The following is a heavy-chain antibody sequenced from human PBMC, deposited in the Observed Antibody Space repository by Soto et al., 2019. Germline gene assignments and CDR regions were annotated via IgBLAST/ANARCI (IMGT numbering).Heavy chain of an antibody. J-gene: IGHJ4*02. D-gene: IGHD3-22*01. CDR2: IYYSGST. Sequence: SETLSLTCTVSGGSISSYYWSWIRQPPGKGLEWIGYIYYSGSTNYNPSLKSRVTISVDTSKNHFSLKLSSVTAADTAVYYCARHGTYYYDSSGYYYYDYWGQGTLVTVS. CDR1: GGSISSYY. V-gene: IGHV4-59*08. CDR3: ARHGTYYYDSSGYYYYDY.